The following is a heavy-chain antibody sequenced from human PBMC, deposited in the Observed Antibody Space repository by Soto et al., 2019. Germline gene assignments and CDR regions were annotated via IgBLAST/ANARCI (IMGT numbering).Heavy chain of an antibody. CDR3: ARDQVERDYDIVTGYYSYYYYGMDV. CDR2: INSDGSST. V-gene: IGHV3-74*01. CDR1: GFTFSSYW. J-gene: IGHJ6*02. Sequence: GGSLRLSCAASGFTFSSYWMHWVRQAPGKGLEWVSRINSDGSSTSYADSVKGRFTISRDNAKNTLYLQMNSLRAEDTAVYYCARDQVERDYDIVTGYYSYYYYGMDVWGQGTTVTVSS. D-gene: IGHD3-9*01.